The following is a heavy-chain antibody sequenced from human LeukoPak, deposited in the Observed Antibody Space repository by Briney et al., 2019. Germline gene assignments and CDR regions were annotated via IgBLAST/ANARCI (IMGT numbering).Heavy chain of an antibody. CDR2: IRYDGSNK. V-gene: IGHV3-30*02. Sequence: GGSLRLSCAASGFTFSNAWMSWVRQAPGKGLEWVAFIRYDGSNKYYADSVKGRFTISRDNSENTLYLQMNSLRAEDTAVYYCARDSGTTGEVKFDPWGQGTLVTVSS. D-gene: IGHD3-10*01. CDR3: ARDSGTTGEVKFDP. CDR1: GFTFSNAW. J-gene: IGHJ5*02.